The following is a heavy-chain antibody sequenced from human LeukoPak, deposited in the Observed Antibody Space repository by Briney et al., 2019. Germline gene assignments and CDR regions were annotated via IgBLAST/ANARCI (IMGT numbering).Heavy chain of an antibody. CDR1: GVSFTTYY. V-gene: IGHV4-59*08. J-gene: IGHJ6*02. D-gene: IGHD7-27*01. CDR2: IYYSGST. Sequence: SETLSLTCSVSGVSFTTYYWTWIRHSPGKGLEWIGYIYYSGSTNYNPSLKSRVSLSVDRSKMPFSLRLTSVTAADTAVYFCARLKWGHTGLDSWGPGTTVTVS. CDR3: ARLKWGHTGLDS.